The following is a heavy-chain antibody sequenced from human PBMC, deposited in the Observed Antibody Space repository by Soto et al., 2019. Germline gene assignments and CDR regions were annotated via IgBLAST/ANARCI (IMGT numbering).Heavy chain of an antibody. Sequence: GASVKVSCKASGYTFTSYAMHWMRQAPGQRREWMGWINTDNGNTKYSQKFQGRVTITRHTSATTACMELCSLRSEDTAVYYCARENGITVTPFDYWGQGTLVTVSS. CDR1: GYTFTSYA. J-gene: IGHJ4*02. CDR3: ARENGITVTPFDY. D-gene: IGHD4-17*01. CDR2: INTDNGNT. V-gene: IGHV1-3*04.